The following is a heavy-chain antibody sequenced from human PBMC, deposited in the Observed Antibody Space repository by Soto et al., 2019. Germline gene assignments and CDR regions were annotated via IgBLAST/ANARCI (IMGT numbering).Heavy chain of an antibody. Sequence: QVQLVQSGAEVKKPGASVKVSCKASGYIFTGYFMHWVRQAPGQGLEWMGWINPKSGVTKSPQQFQGRVAMTRDTSISTFYMELSSLTSDDTAVYYCARDRGQNSGHLWGQGTLVTVSS. CDR1: GYIFTGYF. D-gene: IGHD5-12*01. V-gene: IGHV1-2*02. CDR3: ARDRGQNSGHL. J-gene: IGHJ4*02. CDR2: INPKSGVT.